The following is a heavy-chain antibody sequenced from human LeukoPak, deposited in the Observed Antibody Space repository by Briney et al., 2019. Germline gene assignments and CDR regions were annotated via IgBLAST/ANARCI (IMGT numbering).Heavy chain of an antibody. J-gene: IGHJ6*03. V-gene: IGHV1-46*01. CDR2: INPSGGST. CDR1: GYTFTSYY. CDR3: ARGRPITMVRGVIPDYYYYYMDV. D-gene: IGHD3-10*01. Sequence: ASVKVPCKASGYTFTSYYMHWVRQAPGQGLEWMGIINPSGGSTSYAQEFQGRVTMTRDMSTSTVYMELSSLRSEDTAVYYCARGRPITMVRGVIPDYYYYYMDVWGKGTTVTVSS.